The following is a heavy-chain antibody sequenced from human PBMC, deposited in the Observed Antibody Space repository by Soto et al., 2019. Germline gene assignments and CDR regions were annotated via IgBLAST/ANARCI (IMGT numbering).Heavy chain of an antibody. Sequence: PSEALCLPWTVSGGSISSFYWSWVRQPPGKGLEWIGYIYYSGSNNYHPSFKSRVPMSVDTSRNQFSLKLTSVTAADTAVYYCARGSGWYFYWGQGALVTVSS. CDR3: ARGSGWYFY. CDR2: IYYSGSN. D-gene: IGHD6-19*01. V-gene: IGHV4-59*01. CDR1: GGSISSFY. J-gene: IGHJ4*02.